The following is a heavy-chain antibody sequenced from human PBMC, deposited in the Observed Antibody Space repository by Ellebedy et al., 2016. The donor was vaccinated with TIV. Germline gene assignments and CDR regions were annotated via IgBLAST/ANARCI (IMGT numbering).Heavy chain of an antibody. CDR1: GGSISSSNW. V-gene: IGHV4-4*02. J-gene: IGHJ6*02. D-gene: IGHD2-21*02. Sequence: SETLSLTXAVSGGSISSSNWWSWVRQPPGKGLEWFGEIYHNGSTNYNPSLKSRVTISVDKSKNQFSLKLSSVTAADTAVYYCARDDVVVVTAIRDYYYYYGMDVWGQGTTVTVSS. CDR3: ARDDVVVVTAIRDYYYYYGMDV. CDR2: IYHNGST.